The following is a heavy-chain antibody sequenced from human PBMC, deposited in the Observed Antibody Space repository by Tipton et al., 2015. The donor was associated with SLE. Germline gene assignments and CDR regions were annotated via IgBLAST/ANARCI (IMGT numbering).Heavy chain of an antibody. Sequence: TLSLTCAVYGGSFSGYYWSWIRQPPGKGLEWIGEINHSGSTNYNPSLKSRVTISVDTSKNQFSLKLSSVTAADTAVYYCARGSSSWYFDAFDIWGQGTMVTVSS. J-gene: IGHJ3*02. CDR1: GGSFSGYY. CDR2: INHSGST. D-gene: IGHD6-13*01. V-gene: IGHV4-34*01. CDR3: ARGSSSWYFDAFDI.